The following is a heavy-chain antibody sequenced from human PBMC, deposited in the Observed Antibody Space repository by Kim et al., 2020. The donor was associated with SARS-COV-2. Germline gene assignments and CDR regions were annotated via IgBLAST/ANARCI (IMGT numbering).Heavy chain of an antibody. CDR2: T. J-gene: IGHJ4*02. CDR3: ARSAGGSYYDY. V-gene: IGHV4-59*10. Sequence: TNYNPSLKSRVTMSVDTSKNQFSLKLSSVTAADTAVYYCARSAGGSYYDYWGQGTLVTVSS. D-gene: IGHD6-13*01.